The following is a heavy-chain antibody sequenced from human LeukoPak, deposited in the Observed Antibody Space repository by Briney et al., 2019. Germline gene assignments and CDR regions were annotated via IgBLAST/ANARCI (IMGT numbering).Heavy chain of an antibody. V-gene: IGHV3-21*01. D-gene: IGHD3-10*01. J-gene: IGHJ6*02. CDR2: ISSSSSYI. CDR1: GFTFSSYS. Sequence: GGSLRLSCAASGFTFSSYSTNWVRQAPGKGLEWASSISSSSSYIYYADSVKGRFTISRDNAKNSLYLQMNSLRAEDTAVYYCARDRSYGSGSSLYGMDVWGQGTTVTVSS. CDR3: ARDRSYGSGSSLYGMDV.